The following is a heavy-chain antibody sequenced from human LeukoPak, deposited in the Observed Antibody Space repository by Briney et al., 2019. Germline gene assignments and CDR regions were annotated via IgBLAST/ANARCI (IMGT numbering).Heavy chain of an antibody. CDR1: GGSISSYY. Sequence: SETLSLTCTVSGGSISSYYWSWIRQPAGKGLEWIGRIYTSGSTNYNPSLKSRVTMSVDTSKNQFSLKPSSVTAADTAVYYCAVAAPTEQFVTSLIDYWGQGTLVTVSS. CDR2: IYTSGST. CDR3: AVAAPTEQFVTSLIDY. V-gene: IGHV4-4*07. J-gene: IGHJ4*02. D-gene: IGHD6-19*01.